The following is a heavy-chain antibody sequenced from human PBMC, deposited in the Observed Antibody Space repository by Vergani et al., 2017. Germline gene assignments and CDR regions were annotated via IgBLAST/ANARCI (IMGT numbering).Heavy chain of an antibody. CDR2: IIPIFGTA. Sequence: QVQLVQSGAEVKKPGSSVKVSCKASGGTFSSYAISWVRQAPGQGLEWMGGIIPIFGTANYAQKFQGRVTMTTDTSTSTAYMELRSLRSDDTAVYYCARSVLYDYVWGSYEERGIYYFDYWGQGTLVTVSS. J-gene: IGHJ4*02. CDR3: ARSVLYDYVWGSYEERGIYYFDY. V-gene: IGHV1-69*06. CDR1: GGTFSSYA. D-gene: IGHD3-16*01.